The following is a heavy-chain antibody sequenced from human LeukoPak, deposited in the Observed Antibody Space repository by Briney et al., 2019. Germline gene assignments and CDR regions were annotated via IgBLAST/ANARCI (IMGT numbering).Heavy chain of an antibody. CDR1: GGSIKSGGYF. Sequence: SDTLSLTCTVSGGSIKSGGYFWNWIRQHPGRGLEWIGSIYYTGSTSYYPSLKSRLTISIATSKNHFSLRLNSVIAADTAVYYCARERFAGGYRYLDYWGQGTLVTVSS. V-gene: IGHV4-31*03. J-gene: IGHJ4*02. CDR2: IYYTGST. CDR3: ARERFAGGYRYLDY. D-gene: IGHD2-8*02.